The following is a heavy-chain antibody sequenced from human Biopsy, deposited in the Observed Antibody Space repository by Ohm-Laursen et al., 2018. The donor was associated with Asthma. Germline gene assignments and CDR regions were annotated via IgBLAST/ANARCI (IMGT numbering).Heavy chain of an antibody. Sequence: ASVKVSCKSSGYTFNSTGITWVRQAPGQGLEWMGWISVYNGNTKVAQKLQDRVTMITDTSTSTAYMELRSLRSDDTAVYFCARAVDYSHYYGIDVWGQGTTVTVS. CDR2: ISVYNGNT. D-gene: IGHD3-10*01. CDR1: GYTFNSTG. J-gene: IGHJ6*02. CDR3: ARAVDYSHYYGIDV. V-gene: IGHV1-18*01.